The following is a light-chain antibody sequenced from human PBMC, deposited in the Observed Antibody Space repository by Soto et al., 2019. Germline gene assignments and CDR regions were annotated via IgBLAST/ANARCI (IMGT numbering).Light chain of an antibody. CDR1: QTVSGRY. CDR3: QHYGSSPWT. CDR2: DAS. J-gene: IGKJ1*01. V-gene: IGKV3-20*01. Sequence: EIVLTQSAGTLSLSPGERATLSCRASQTVSGRYLAWFQQKPGPTPRLLLYDASTRAAAVPDRFRGSGSGTDFSLTLNRLEPEDFAVYYCQHYGSSPWTFGQGTKVEIK.